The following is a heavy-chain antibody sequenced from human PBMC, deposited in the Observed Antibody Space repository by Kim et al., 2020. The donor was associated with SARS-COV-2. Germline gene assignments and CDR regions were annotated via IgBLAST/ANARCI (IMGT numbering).Heavy chain of an antibody. CDR3: ARERGGGMMEPYYFDY. J-gene: IGHJ4*02. Sequence: SVKVSCKASGGTFSSYAISWVRQAPGQGLEWMGGIIPIFGTANYAQKFQGRVTITADESTSTAYMELSSLRSEDTAVYYCARERGGGMMEPYYFDYWGQGTLVTVSS. CDR2: IIPIFGTA. CDR1: GGTFSSYA. D-gene: IGHD2-15*01. V-gene: IGHV1-69*13.